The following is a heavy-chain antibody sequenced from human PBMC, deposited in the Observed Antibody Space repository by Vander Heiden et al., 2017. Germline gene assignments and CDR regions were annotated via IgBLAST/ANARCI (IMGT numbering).Heavy chain of an antibody. CDR2: SDRGGSA. V-gene: IGHV3-23*01. Sequence: EVQLLESGGGLVQPGGSLRLSCAASGFTFSSYAMSWVRQAPGKGVEWVSVSDRGGSAYYADSVKGRFTISRDNSKNTLYLQMNSLRAEDTAVYYCAKDRNMVRGVRPDYWGQGTLVTVSS. CDR1: GFTFSSYA. CDR3: AKDRNMVRGVRPDY. D-gene: IGHD3-10*01. J-gene: IGHJ4*02.